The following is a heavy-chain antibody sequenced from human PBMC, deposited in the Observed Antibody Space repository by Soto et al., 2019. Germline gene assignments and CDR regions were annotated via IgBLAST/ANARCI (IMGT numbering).Heavy chain of an antibody. CDR1: GGSISSYY. CDR3: ARDYYYFSCTRTYYYRMAV. V-gene: IGHV4-59*01. J-gene: IGHJ6*02. D-gene: IGHD3-3*01. Sequence: PSETLSLTCTVYGGSISSYYWSWIRQPPGKGLEWIGSFYYSGSTNYNPSLKSRVTISVDTSKNQFSLKLSSVTAADTAVYYCARDYYYFSCTRTYYYRMAVWGQRSAVTVS. CDR2: FYYSGST.